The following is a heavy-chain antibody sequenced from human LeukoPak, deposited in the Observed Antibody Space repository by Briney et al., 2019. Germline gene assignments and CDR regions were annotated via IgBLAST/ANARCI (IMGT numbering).Heavy chain of an antibody. Sequence: GGTPRVSCAASGFTVGRYGMHWGRPATPPGLLRVALMSYDGSNKYYADSVKGRFTISRDNSKNTLYLQMNSLRAEDTAVYYCAKVSAVVVVAAPSYGMDVWGKGTTATVSS. V-gene: IGHV3-30*18. J-gene: IGHJ6*04. D-gene: IGHD2-15*01. CDR1: GFTVGRYG. CDR3: AKVSAVVVVAAPSYGMDV. CDR2: MSYDGSNK.